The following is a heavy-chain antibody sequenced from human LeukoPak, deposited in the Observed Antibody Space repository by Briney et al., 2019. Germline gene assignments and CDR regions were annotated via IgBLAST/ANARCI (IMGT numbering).Heavy chain of an antibody. V-gene: IGHV4-34*01. D-gene: IGHD6-19*01. CDR3: AKIAVADGMDV. CDR2: MNHSGST. Sequence: SQTLSLTCAVYGGSFSGYYWSWIRQPPGKGMKWIGEMNHSGSTNYNPSLKSRVTISVDTSKNQFSLKLRSVTAADTAVYYCAKIAVADGMDVWGQGTTVTVSS. CDR1: GGSFSGYY. J-gene: IGHJ6*02.